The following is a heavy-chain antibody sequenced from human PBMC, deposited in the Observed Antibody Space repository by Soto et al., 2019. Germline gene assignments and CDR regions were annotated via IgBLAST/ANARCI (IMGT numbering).Heavy chain of an antibody. J-gene: IGHJ4*02. CDR1: GFTFSTYG. D-gene: IGHD5-18*01. Sequence: QVHLVESGGGVVQPGRSLRLSCAASGFTFSTYGIHWVRQAPGEGLEWVAIISYDGSDKWYVDSVKGRFTVSRDNSKITLYLQMNSLRPEDTAIYYCAKDINSARDGYHYGADYWGQGTLVTVSS. CDR2: ISYDGSDK. V-gene: IGHV3-30*18. CDR3: AKDINSARDGYHYGADY.